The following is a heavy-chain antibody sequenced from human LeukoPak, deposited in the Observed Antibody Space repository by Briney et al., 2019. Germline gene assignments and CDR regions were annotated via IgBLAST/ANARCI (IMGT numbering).Heavy chain of an antibody. CDR1: GGSINSSSYH. Sequence: SETLSLTCTVSGGSINSSSYHWGWIRQPPGKGLEWIGSIYYSGSTYYNPSLKSRVTISVDTSKNQFSLKLSSVTAADTAVYYCARLRYSSSWYPLDAFDIWGQGTMVTVSS. CDR2: IYYSGST. J-gene: IGHJ3*02. D-gene: IGHD6-13*01. CDR3: ARLRYSSSWYPLDAFDI. V-gene: IGHV4-39*01.